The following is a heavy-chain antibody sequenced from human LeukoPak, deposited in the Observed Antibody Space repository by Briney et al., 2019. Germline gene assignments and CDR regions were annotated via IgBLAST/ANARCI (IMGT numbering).Heavy chain of an antibody. J-gene: IGHJ4*02. CDR2: TRNKANSYTT. D-gene: IGHD6-19*01. CDR1: GFTFSDHY. Sequence: GGSLRLSCAVSGFTFSDHYMDWVRQAPGKGLEWVGRTRNKANSYTTEYAASVKGRFTISRDDSKNSLYLQMNSLKTEDTAVYYCARAYRSGWYSDYWGQGTLVTVSS. V-gene: IGHV3-72*01. CDR3: ARAYRSGWYSDY.